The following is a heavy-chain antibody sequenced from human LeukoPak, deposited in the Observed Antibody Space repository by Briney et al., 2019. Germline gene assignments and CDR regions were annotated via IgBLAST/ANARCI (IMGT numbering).Heavy chain of an antibody. CDR1: GGTFSSYA. J-gene: IGHJ6*03. V-gene: IGHV1-69*13. CDR2: IIPIFGTA. Sequence: SVKVSCKASGGTFSSYAISWVRQAPGQGLEWMGGIIPIFGTANYAQKFQGRVAITADESTSTAYMELSSLRSEDTAVYYCARSSTSSYYMDVWGKGTTVTVSS. CDR3: ARSSTSSYYMDV. D-gene: IGHD2-2*01.